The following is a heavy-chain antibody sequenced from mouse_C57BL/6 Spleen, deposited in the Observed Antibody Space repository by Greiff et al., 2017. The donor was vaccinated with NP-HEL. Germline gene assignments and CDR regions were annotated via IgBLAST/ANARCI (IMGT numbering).Heavy chain of an antibody. Sequence: QVQLQQSGTELVKPGASVKLSCKASGYTFTSYWMHWVKQRPGQGLEWIGNINPSNGGTNYNEKFKSKATLTVDKSSSTAYMQLSSLTSEDSAVYYCARSFITTVVRVNYVDYWGQGTTLTVSS. CDR3: ARSFITTVVRVNYVDY. CDR2: INPSNGGT. CDR1: GYTFTSYW. V-gene: IGHV1-53*01. D-gene: IGHD1-1*01. J-gene: IGHJ2*01.